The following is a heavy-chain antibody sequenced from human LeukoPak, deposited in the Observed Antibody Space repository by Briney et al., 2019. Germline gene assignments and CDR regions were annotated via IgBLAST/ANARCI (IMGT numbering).Heavy chain of an antibody. J-gene: IGHJ4*02. CDR1: GYRFSGYY. CDR2: INPNSGGT. Sequence: ASVKVSCKASGYRFSGYYMHWVRQAPGQGLEWMGWINPNSGGTNYAQKFQGRVTMTRDTSISTAYMELSRLRSDDTAAYYCARDLDYSNYADYWGQGTLVTVSS. D-gene: IGHD4-11*01. CDR3: ARDLDYSNYADY. V-gene: IGHV1-2*02.